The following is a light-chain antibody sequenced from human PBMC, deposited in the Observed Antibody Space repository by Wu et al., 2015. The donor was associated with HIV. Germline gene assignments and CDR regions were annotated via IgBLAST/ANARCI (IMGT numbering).Light chain of an antibody. CDR1: QSVSSN. CDR2: GAS. J-gene: IGKJ4*01. V-gene: IGKV3-15*01. CDR3: QHYNELPLT. Sequence: EIVMTQSPATLSVSPGERATLSCRASQSVSSNLAWYQQKPGQAPRLLIYGASTRATGIPARFSGSGSGTEFTLTISSMQSEDFAVYYCQHYNELPLTFGGGTKGGDQT.